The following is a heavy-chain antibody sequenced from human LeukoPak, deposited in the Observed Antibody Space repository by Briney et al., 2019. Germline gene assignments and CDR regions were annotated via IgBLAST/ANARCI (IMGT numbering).Heavy chain of an antibody. V-gene: IGHV4-34*01. D-gene: IGHD6-6*01. CDR3: ARGGGIAAR. J-gene: IGHJ4*02. CDR1: GGSFSGYY. CDR2: INHSGST. Sequence: SETLSLTCAVYGGSFSGYYWSWIRQPPGKGLEWIGEINHSGSTNYNSSLKSRVTISVDTSKNQFSLKLSSVTAADTAVYYCARGGGIAARWGQGTLVTVSS.